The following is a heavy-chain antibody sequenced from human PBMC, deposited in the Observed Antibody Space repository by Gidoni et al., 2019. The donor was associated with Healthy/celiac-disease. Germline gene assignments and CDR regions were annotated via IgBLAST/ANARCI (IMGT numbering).Heavy chain of an antibody. J-gene: IGHJ4*02. V-gene: IGHV3-30*01. CDR2: ISYDGSNK. CDR3: ARGGNAIQLWFHFDY. D-gene: IGHD5-18*01. Sequence: QVQLVESGGGVVQPGRSLRLSCAASGFTFSSYAMHWVRQAPGKGLEWVAVISYDGSNKYYADSVKGRFTISRDNSKNTLYLQMNSLRAEDTAVYYCARGGNAIQLWFHFDYWGQGTLVTVSS. CDR1: GFTFSSYA.